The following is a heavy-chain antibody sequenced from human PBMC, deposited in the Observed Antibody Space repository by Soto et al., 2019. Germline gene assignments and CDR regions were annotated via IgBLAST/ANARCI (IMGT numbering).Heavy chain of an antibody. CDR1: GFTLSGYA. J-gene: IGHJ6*03. Sequence: EVQLAESGGGLAQPGGSLRLSCAASGFTLSGYAMDWVRQAPGKGLEYVSGISSNGVGTYYANSVQRRFTISRDNSKNTVYVQMGSLRPEDMAVYYCARRARPDFYYMDVWGKGTPVTVSS. CDR3: ARRARPDFYYMDV. CDR2: ISSNGVGT. V-gene: IGHV3-64*01. D-gene: IGHD6-6*01.